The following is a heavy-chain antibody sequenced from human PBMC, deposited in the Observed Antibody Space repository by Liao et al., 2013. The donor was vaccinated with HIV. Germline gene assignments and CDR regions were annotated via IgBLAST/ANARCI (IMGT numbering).Heavy chain of an antibody. J-gene: IGHJ5*01. V-gene: IGHV4-4*07. Sequence: QVQLQESGPGLVKPSETLSLTCSVSGGSISSYYWSWIRQPAGKGLEWIGRLYTIGSTNYNPSLNSRVTMSLDTSKNQFSLKLTSVTAADTAVYYCARESESWFDPSGRGTRGHRLL. CDR1: GGSISSYY. CDR2: LYTIGST. CDR3: ARESESWFDP.